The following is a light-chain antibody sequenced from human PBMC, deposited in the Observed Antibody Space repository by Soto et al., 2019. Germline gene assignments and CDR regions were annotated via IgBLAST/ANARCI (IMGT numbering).Light chain of an antibody. CDR1: QSVSSY. Sequence: VLTQSPAPLSLCTGERATLSCRSSQSVSSYLAWYQQKPGQAPRLLIYDASNRATGIPARFSGSGSGTDFTLTISSLEPEDFAVYYCQQRSNWPPITFGQGIRLEIK. J-gene: IGKJ5*01. CDR2: DAS. CDR3: QQRSNWPPIT. V-gene: IGKV3-11*01.